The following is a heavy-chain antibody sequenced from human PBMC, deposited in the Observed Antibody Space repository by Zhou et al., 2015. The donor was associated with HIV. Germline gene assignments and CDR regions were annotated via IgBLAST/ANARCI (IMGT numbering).Heavy chain of an antibody. CDR1: RFTFSSYA. Sequence: QVQLVESGGGVVQPGRSLRLSCAASRFTFSSYAMHWVRQAPGKGLEWVAVISYDGSNKYYADSVKGRFTVSRDNSKNTLFLQMNNLRLEDTALYYCATWAFHIIRTDYWGQGALVTVSS. V-gene: IGHV3-30-3*01. D-gene: IGHD3-3*01. CDR2: ISYDGSNK. J-gene: IGHJ4*02. CDR3: ATWAFHIIRTDY.